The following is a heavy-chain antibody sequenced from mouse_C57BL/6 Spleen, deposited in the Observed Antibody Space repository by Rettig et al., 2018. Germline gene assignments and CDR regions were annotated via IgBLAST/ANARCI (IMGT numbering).Heavy chain of an antibody. J-gene: IGHJ3*01. CDR2: INPSNGGT. Sequence: QVRLQQPGTELVKPGPSVNLSCKASAYPSTTSWMHWWKQRPGQGLEWIGNINPSNGGTNYNEKFKSKATLTVDKSSSTAYMQLSSLTSEDSAVYYCAKGGWLLPAWFAYWGQGTLVTVSA. V-gene: IGHV1-53*01. D-gene: IGHD2-3*01. CDR1: AYPSTTSW. CDR3: AKGGWLLPAWFAY.